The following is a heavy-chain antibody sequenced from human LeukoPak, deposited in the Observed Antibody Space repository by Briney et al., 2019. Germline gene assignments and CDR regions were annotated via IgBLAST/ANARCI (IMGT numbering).Heavy chain of an antibody. J-gene: IGHJ6*03. V-gene: IGHV3-30*04. Sequence: GGSLRLSCAASGFTFSSYAIHWVRQAPGKGLEWVAVISHDGSNKYYADSVKGRFTISRDNSKNTLYLQMNSLRAEDTAVYYCARGSRAIVTTKFARGRYMDVWGKGTTVTVSS. CDR1: GFTFSSYA. CDR2: ISHDGSNK. D-gene: IGHD5-12*01. CDR3: ARGSRAIVTTKFARGRYMDV.